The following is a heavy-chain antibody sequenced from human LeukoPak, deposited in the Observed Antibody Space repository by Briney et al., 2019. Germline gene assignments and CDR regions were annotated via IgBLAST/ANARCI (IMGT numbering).Heavy chain of an antibody. V-gene: IGHV1-2*02. Sequence: ASVKVSCKASGYTFTGYYMHWVRQAPGQGLNGMEWINPNSGGTNYAQKFQGRVTMTRDTSISTAYMELSRLRSDDTAVYYCAREVSSSSSYDYWGQGALVTVSS. CDR1: GYTFTGYY. D-gene: IGHD6-6*01. CDR2: INPNSGGT. CDR3: AREVSSSSSYDY. J-gene: IGHJ4*02.